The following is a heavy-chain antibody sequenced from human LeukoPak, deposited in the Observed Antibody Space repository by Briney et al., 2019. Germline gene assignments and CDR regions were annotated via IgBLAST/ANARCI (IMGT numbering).Heavy chain of an antibody. CDR2: IYYSGST. J-gene: IGHJ4*02. CDR1: GGSISSSSYY. Sequence: PSETLSLTCTVSGGSISSSSYYWGWIRQPPGKGLEWNGSIYYSGSTYYNPSLKSRVTISVDTSKNQFSLKLSSVTAADTAVYYCARGSLADFWSGYYGRWGQGTLVTVSS. D-gene: IGHD3-3*01. CDR3: ARGSLADFWSGYYGR. V-gene: IGHV4-39*07.